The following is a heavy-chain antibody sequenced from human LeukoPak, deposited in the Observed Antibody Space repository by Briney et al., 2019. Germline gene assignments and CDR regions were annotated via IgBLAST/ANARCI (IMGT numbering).Heavy chain of an antibody. CDR2: ISWDGGST. J-gene: IGHJ4*02. CDR3: AKARPLYYYGSGSSDFDY. D-gene: IGHD3-10*01. CDR1: GFTVSSNY. V-gene: IGHV3-43D*03. Sequence: GGSLRLSCAASGFTVSSNYMSWVRQAPGKGLEWVSLISWDGGSTYYADSVKGRFTISRDNSKNSLYLQMNSLRAEDTALYYCAKARPLYYYGSGSSDFDYWGQGTLVTVSS.